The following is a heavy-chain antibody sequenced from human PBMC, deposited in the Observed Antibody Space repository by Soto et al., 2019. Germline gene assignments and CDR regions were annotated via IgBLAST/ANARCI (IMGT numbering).Heavy chain of an antibody. CDR2: IDNAGSSA. CDR1: GFTFSIYW. V-gene: IGHV3-74*01. Sequence: EVQLVESGGGLVQPGGSLRLSCAASGFTFSIYWMHWVRQAPGKGPVWVSRIDNAGSSARYADSVKGRFTSSRDNAKNTVYLQMSSRSAEYTAVYYGTRVGGSVSGMDVW. CDR3: TRVGGSVSGMDV. J-gene: IGHJ6*01. D-gene: IGHD3-16*01.